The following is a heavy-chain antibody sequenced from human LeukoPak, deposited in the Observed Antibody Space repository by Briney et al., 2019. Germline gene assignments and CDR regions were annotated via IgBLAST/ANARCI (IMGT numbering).Heavy chain of an antibody. CDR2: IITIIGIA. CDR1: GGTFSSYA. CDR3: AGSKGSSWYMKAFDI. D-gene: IGHD6-19*01. J-gene: IGHJ3*02. V-gene: IGHV1-69*04. Sequence: SSVKVSYMASGGTFSSYALSWVRQAPGQGLEWMERIITIIGIANYAQKFQGRVTFTADKSTRTAYMELSSLRSEDTAVYYCAGSKGSSWYMKAFDIWGKGTMVTFSS.